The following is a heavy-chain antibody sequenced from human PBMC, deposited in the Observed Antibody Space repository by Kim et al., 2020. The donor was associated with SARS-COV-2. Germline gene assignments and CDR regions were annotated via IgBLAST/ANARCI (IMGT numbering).Heavy chain of an antibody. Sequence: GGSLRLSCSASGFAFRSYGMHWVRLVPGKGLEWVAVISYDGSKIYYTDSVKGRFIISRDNYKDTVYLQMNSLRPDDSAVYYCAKDGSVCYANEFFHHWGQGTLVTVSS. CDR3: AKDGSVCYANEFFHH. D-gene: IGHD1-1*01. CDR2: ISYDGSKI. J-gene: IGHJ1*01. V-gene: IGHV3-30*18. CDR1: GFAFRSYG.